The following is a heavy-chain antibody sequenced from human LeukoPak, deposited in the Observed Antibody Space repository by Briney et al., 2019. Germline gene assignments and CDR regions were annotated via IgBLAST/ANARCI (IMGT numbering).Heavy chain of an antibody. V-gene: IGHV4-59*01. Sequence: SETLSLTCTVSGGSISSYYWSWIRQPPGKGLEWIGYIYYSGSTNYNPSLKSRVTISVDTSKNQFSLKLSSVTAADTAVYYCARTSPYSPFGYWGQGTLVTVSS. D-gene: IGHD2-15*01. CDR1: GGSISSYY. CDR2: IYYSGST. CDR3: ARTSPYSPFGY. J-gene: IGHJ4*02.